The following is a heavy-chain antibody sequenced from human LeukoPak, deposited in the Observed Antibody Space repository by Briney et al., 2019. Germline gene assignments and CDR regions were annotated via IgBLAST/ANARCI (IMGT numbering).Heavy chain of an antibody. J-gene: IGHJ5*02. CDR2: ISSQSSYI. D-gene: IGHD2-2*01. CDR1: GFTLSDYS. Sequence: GGSLRLSCAASGFTLSDYSMNWVRQAAGKGLEWVSSISSQSSYIYYPDSVKGRFTISKDKTKSSLYLQMNSLRAEDTAVYYCAKDDDSHVVVPAAIGAWGQGTVVTVSS. V-gene: IGHV3-21*01. CDR3: AKDDDSHVVVPAAIGA.